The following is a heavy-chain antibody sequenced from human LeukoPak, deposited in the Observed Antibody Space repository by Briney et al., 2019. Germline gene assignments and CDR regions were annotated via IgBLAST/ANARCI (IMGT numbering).Heavy chain of an antibody. CDR1: GFTFSSYA. V-gene: IGHV3-30-3*01. J-gene: IGHJ4*02. CDR3: ATPTE. CDR2: ISYDGSNK. D-gene: IGHD4-17*01. Sequence: PGRSLRLSCAASGFTFSSYAMHWVRQASGKGLEWVAVISYDGSNKYYADSVKGRFTISRDNSKNTLYLQMNSLRAEDTAVYYCATPTEWGQGTLVTVSS.